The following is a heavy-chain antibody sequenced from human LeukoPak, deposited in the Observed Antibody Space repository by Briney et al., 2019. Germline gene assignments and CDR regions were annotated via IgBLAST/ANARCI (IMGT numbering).Heavy chain of an antibody. D-gene: IGHD4-11*01. Sequence: GGSLSLSCAASGFTFSSYGMHWVRQAPGKGLEWVAVIWYGGSNTYNADSVKGRFTISRDNSKNTLYLQMNSLRAEDTAIYYCATLLQGDGMDVWGKGTTVTVSS. V-gene: IGHV3-33*01. CDR1: GFTFSSYG. CDR2: IWYGGSNT. CDR3: ATLLQGDGMDV. J-gene: IGHJ6*04.